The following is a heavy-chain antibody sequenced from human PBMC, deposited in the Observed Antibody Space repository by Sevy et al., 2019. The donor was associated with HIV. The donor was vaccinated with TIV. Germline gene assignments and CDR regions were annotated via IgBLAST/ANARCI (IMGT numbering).Heavy chain of an antibody. J-gene: IGHJ4*02. CDR2: IYYSGST. V-gene: IGHV4-39*01. Sequence: SETLSLTCTVSGGSISSSSYYWGWIRQPPGKGLEWIGSIYYSGSTYYNPSLKSRVTISVDTSKNQFSLKLSPVTAADAAVYYCARAYYDFWSGYHYYFDYWGQGTLVTVSS. D-gene: IGHD3-3*01. CDR1: GGSISSSSYY. CDR3: ARAYYDFWSGYHYYFDY.